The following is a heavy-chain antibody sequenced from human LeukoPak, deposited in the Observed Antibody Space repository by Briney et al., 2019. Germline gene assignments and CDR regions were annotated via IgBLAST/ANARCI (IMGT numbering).Heavy chain of an antibody. J-gene: IGHJ6*03. D-gene: IGHD6-6*01. CDR3: ARVPYSGSSLNYYYYMDV. CDR2: TIPIFGTA. Sequence: SVKVSCKASGYTFTGYDINWVRQATGQGLEWMGGTIPIFGTANYAQKFQGRVTITADKSTSTAYMELSSLRSEDTAVYYCARVPYSGSSLNYYYYMDVWGKGTTVTVSS. CDR1: GYTFTGYD. V-gene: IGHV1-69*06.